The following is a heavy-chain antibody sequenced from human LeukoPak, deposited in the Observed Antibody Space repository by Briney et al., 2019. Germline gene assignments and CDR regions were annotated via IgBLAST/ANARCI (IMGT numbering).Heavy chain of an antibody. Sequence: GGSLRLSCAASGFTFSSYGMHWVRQAPGKGLEWVAVIWYDGSNKYYADSVKGRFTISRDNSKNMLYLQMNSLRAEDTAVYYCAKDRAIAARPRALDYWGQGTLVTVSS. J-gene: IGHJ4*02. D-gene: IGHD6-6*01. V-gene: IGHV3-33*06. CDR1: GFTFSSYG. CDR3: AKDRAIAARPRALDY. CDR2: IWYDGSNK.